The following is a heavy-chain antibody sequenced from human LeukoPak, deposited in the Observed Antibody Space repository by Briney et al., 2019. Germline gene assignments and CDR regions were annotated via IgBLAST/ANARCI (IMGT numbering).Heavy chain of an antibody. J-gene: IGHJ4*02. V-gene: IGHV4-38-2*02. CDR3: ARVFSGYDSGVFDY. D-gene: IGHD5-12*01. CDR1: GYSISSGYY. Sequence: SETLSLTCTVSGYSISSGYYWGWIRQPPGKGLEWIGSIYHSGSTYYNPSLKSRVTISVDTSKNQFSLKLSSVTAADTAVYYCARVFSGYDSGVFDYWGQGTLVTVSS. CDR2: IYHSGST.